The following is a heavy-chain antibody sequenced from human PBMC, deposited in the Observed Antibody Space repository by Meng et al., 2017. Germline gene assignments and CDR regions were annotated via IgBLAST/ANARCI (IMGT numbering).Heavy chain of an antibody. CDR1: GYSISSGYY. CDR3: ARDLEYYDSSPPTVLDY. CDR2: IYHSGST. Sequence: SETLSLTCAVSGYSISSGYYWGWIRQPPGKGLEWIGSIYHSGSTYYNPSLKSRVTISVDTSKNQFSLKLSSVTAADTAVYYCARDLEYYDSSPPTVLDYWGQGTLVTVSS. J-gene: IGHJ4*02. D-gene: IGHD3-22*01. V-gene: IGHV4-38-2*02.